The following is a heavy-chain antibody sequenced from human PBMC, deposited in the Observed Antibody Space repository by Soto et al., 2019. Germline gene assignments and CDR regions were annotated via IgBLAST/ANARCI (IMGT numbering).Heavy chain of an antibody. V-gene: IGHV1-3*01. J-gene: IGHJ6*02. D-gene: IGHD3-16*01. CDR3: ARESRGLCYHHYGMDE. CDR1: GYTFTSYA. CDR2: INAGNGNT. Sequence: ASVKVSCKASGYTFTSYAMHWVRQAPGQRLEWMGWINAGNGNTKYSQKFQGRVTITRDTSASTAYMELSSLRSEDTAVYYCARESRGLCYHHYGMDEWGRGSTGT.